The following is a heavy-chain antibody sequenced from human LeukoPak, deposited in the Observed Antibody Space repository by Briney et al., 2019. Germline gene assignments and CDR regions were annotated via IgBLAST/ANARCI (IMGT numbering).Heavy chain of an antibody. D-gene: IGHD3-10*01. Sequence: GGSLRLSCAASGFTFSSYAMHWVRQAPGKGLEWVAVISYDRSNKYYADSVKGRFTISRDNSKNTLYLQMNSLRAEDTAVYYCAKDQGYYGSGSYKEYFQHWGQGTLVTVSS. V-gene: IGHV3-30-3*01. CDR3: AKDQGYYGSGSYKEYFQH. CDR2: ISYDRSNK. J-gene: IGHJ1*01. CDR1: GFTFSSYA.